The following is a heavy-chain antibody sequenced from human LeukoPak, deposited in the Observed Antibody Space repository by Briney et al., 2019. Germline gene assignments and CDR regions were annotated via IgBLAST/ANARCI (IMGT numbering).Heavy chain of an antibody. CDR3: ARDSDFWSADYFDY. J-gene: IGHJ4*02. CDR1: GGSISSGGYY. Sequence: SETLTLTCTVSGGSISSGGYYWSWIRQPPGKGLEWIGYIYHSGSTYYNPSLKSRVTISVDRSKNQFSLKLSSVTAADTAVYYCARDSDFWSADYFDYWGQGTLVTVSS. V-gene: IGHV4-30-2*01. CDR2: IYHSGST. D-gene: IGHD3-3*01.